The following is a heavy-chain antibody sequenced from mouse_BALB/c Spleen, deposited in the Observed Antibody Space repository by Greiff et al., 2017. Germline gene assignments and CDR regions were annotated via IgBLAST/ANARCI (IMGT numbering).Heavy chain of an antibody. J-gene: IGHJ2*01. V-gene: IGHV1-7*01. CDR2: INPSTGYT. D-gene: IGHD1-1*01. CDR3: ARGYGSSYGGFFDY. CDR1: GYTFTSYW. Sequence: VKLMESGAELAKPGASVKMSCKASGYTFTSYWMHWVKQRPGQGLEWIGYINPSTGYTEYNQKFKDKATLTADKSSSTAYMQLSSLTSEDSAVYYCARGYGSSYGGFFDYWGQGTTLTVSS.